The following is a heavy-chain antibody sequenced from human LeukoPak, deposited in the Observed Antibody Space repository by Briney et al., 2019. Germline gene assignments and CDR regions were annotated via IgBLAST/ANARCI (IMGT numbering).Heavy chain of an antibody. D-gene: IGHD1-26*01. J-gene: IGHJ4*02. CDR2: ISAYNGNT. CDR1: GYTFTSYG. CDR3: ATFTPLVGGSYYW. Sequence: EASVKVSCKASGYTFTSYGMSWVRQAPGQGLEWMGWISAYNGNTNYAQNLQGRVTMTEDTSTDTAYMELSSLRSEDTAVYYCATFTPLVGGSYYWWGQGTLVTVSS. V-gene: IGHV1-18*01.